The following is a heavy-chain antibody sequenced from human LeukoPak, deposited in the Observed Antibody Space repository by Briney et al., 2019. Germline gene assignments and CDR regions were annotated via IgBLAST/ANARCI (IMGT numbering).Heavy chain of an antibody. CDR3: ARTHSSGWSGSYWYFDL. CDR1: GGSISSGSYY. D-gene: IGHD6-19*01. CDR2: IYTSGST. Sequence: PSQTLSLTCTVSGGSISSGSYYWSWIRQPAGKGLEWIGRIYTSGSTNYNPSLKIRVTISVDTSKDQFSLKLSSVTAADTAVYYCARTHSSGWSGSYWYFDLWGRGTLVTVSS. V-gene: IGHV4-61*02. J-gene: IGHJ2*01.